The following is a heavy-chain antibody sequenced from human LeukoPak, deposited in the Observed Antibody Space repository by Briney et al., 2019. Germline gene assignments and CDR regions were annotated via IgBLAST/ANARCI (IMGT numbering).Heavy chain of an antibody. CDR2: ISGSGPGT. Sequence: PGGSLRPSCAASGFTFSSCAMSWVRQPPGRGLDWVSTISGSGPGTYYADSVKGRFTLSRDNYKNTLYLQMNSLRDEDTAVYYCAKDDILTDSYTVPFDYWGQGTLVSVSS. V-gene: IGHV3-23*01. D-gene: IGHD3-9*01. CDR1: GFTFSSCA. J-gene: IGHJ4*02. CDR3: AKDDILTDSYTVPFDY.